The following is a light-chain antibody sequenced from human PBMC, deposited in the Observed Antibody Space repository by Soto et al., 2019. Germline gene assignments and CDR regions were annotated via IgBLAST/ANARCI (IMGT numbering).Light chain of an antibody. J-gene: IGLJ2*01. CDR3: QSYDNSLSGVV. Sequence: QFVLTQPPSVSGAPGQRIIISCTGSSSNIGAGFDVHWYQHLPGTAPKLLVYDNNNRPSGLPARFSDSRSGTSASLAITSLQADDEADYYCQSYDNSLSGVVFGGGTKLTVL. CDR1: SSNIGAGFD. V-gene: IGLV1-40*01. CDR2: DNN.